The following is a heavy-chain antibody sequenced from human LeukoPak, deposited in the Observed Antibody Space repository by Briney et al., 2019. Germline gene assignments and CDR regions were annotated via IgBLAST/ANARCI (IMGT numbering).Heavy chain of an antibody. CDR1: GFTFSDYQ. Sequence: PGGSLRLSCAASGFTFSDYQMNWIRQAPGKGLEWVSIISSGGGTIYYADSVKGRFTISRDNAKNSLYLQMNSLRAEDTAVYYCARGTMFPYYFDYWGQGTLVTVSS. CDR2: ISSGGGTI. D-gene: IGHD3-10*02. V-gene: IGHV3-11*04. J-gene: IGHJ4*02. CDR3: ARGTMFPYYFDY.